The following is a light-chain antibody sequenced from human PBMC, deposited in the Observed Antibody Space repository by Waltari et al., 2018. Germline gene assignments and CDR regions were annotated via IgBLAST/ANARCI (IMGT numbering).Light chain of an antibody. CDR1: NIGRKS. V-gene: IGLV3-21*02. CDR2: DDN. J-gene: IGLJ3*02. Sequence: SYELTQPPSVSVAPGQTARITCEGSNIGRKSVHWYQQRPGQAPLLAVNDDNDRPSGFPGGLSGPSSGNTATVTIRRVEAGEEADYYCRLWDSSSDHWVFGGGTRLTVL. CDR3: RLWDSSSDHWV.